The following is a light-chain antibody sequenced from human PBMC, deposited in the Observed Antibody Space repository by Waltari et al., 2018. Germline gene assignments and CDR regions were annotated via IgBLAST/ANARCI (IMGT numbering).Light chain of an antibody. CDR1: QSVSST. Sequence: EIVMTQSPATLSVSPGERATLSSRTSQSVSSTVSWYQQKPGQAPRLLIYGASTRSTSIPARCSGSGAATEFTLTISSMQSEDFAVYYCQQYNNWSPYTFGQGTKLEIK. CDR3: QQYNNWSPYT. J-gene: IGKJ2*01. CDR2: GAS. V-gene: IGKV3-15*01.